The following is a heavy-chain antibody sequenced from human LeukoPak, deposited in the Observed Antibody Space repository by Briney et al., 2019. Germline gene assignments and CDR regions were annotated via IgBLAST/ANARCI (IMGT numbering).Heavy chain of an antibody. V-gene: IGHV1-3*01. Sequence: GASVKVSCKAYGYTFTSYAMHWVRQAPGQRLEWMGWINAGNGNTKYSQKFQGRVTITRDTSASTAYMELSSLRSEDTAVYYCARDKNYYGSGTLNIWGQGTMVTVSS. D-gene: IGHD3-10*01. CDR3: ARDKNYYGSGTLNI. CDR2: INAGNGNT. J-gene: IGHJ3*02. CDR1: GYTFTSYA.